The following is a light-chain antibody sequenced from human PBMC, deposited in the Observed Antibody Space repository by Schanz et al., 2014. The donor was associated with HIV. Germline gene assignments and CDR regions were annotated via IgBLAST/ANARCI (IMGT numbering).Light chain of an antibody. CDR2: GAS. CDR1: QNINNN. CDR3: QQYYNWPQT. V-gene: IGKV3-15*01. J-gene: IGKJ2*01. Sequence: EILMTQSPATLSVSPGEKATVSCRASQNINNNLAWYQQKPGQAPRLLMYGASTRSTGIPARFIGSGSGTEFTLTISSLQSEDFAFYFCQQYYNWPQTFGQGTKLESK.